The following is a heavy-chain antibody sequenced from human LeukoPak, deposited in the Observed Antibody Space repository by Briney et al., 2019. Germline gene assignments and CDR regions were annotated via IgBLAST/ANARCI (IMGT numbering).Heavy chain of an antibody. J-gene: IGHJ6*02. V-gene: IGHV3-74*01. D-gene: IGHD5-18*01. CDR2: INSDGSIT. CDR1: GFTFTTYW. Sequence: GGSLRLSCAASGFTFTTYWMHWVRQAPGKGLVWVSHINSDGSITSYADSVKGRFTISRDNAKNTLYLQMNSLRAEDTPVYYCARDAVGTANAVWGQGTTVTVSS. CDR3: ARDAVGTANAV.